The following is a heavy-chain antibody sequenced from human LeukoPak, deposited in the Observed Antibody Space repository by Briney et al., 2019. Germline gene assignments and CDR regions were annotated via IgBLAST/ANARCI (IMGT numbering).Heavy chain of an antibody. D-gene: IGHD5-18*01. CDR3: ARDRSETWIQLWLSLPHDAFDI. V-gene: IGHV3-21*01. CDR2: ISSSSSYI. J-gene: IGHJ3*02. Sequence: TGGSLRLSCAASGFTFSSYSMNWVRQAPGKGLEWVSSISSSSSYIYYADSVKGRFTISRDNAKNSLYLQMNSLRADDTAVYYCARDRSETWIQLWLSLPHDAFDIWGQGTMVTVSS. CDR1: GFTFSSYS.